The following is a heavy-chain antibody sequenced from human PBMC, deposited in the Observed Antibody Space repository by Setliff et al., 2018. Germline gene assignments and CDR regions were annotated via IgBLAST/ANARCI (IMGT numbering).Heavy chain of an antibody. V-gene: IGHV1-18*01. CDR1: GYTFTNYG. D-gene: IGHD2-2*01. CDR2: IITNTGKT. CDR3: ARFGGSCSSSSCYASDL. J-gene: IGHJ3*01. Sequence: ASVKVSCKASGYTFTNYGFTWVRQAPGQGLEWMGMIITNTGKTSYPKKFQGRVTMTTDTYTGTGYMELRSLTSDDTAVYFCARFGGSCSSSSCYASDLWGQGTMVHVSS.